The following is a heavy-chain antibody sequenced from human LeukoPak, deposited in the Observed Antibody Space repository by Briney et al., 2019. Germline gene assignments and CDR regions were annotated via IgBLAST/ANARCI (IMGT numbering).Heavy chain of an antibody. CDR2: VYYNGDT. CDR1: GGSISSSGSY. V-gene: IGHV4-39*01. J-gene: IGHJ5*02. Sequence: SETLSLTCTVSGGSISSSGSYWAWIRQPPGKGLEWIANVYYNGDTYCNSSLYSRVTISAGTSKNQFSLNLRSVTAADTAVYYCARLLSPGWFDPWGQGTLVTVSS. D-gene: IGHD2/OR15-2a*01. CDR3: ARLLSPGWFDP.